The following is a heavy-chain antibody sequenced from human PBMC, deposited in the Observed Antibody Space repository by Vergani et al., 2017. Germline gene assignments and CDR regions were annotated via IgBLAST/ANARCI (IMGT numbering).Heavy chain of an antibody. V-gene: IGHV3-48*04. D-gene: IGHD3-22*01. Sequence: EVQLVESGGGVVRPGGSLRLSCAASGFTFDDYGMSWVRQAPGKGLEWVSYISSSGSTIYYADSVKGRFTISRDNAKNSLYLQMNSLRAEDTAVYYCARDRLYYYDSSGYSFFDYWGQGTLVTVSS. CDR2: ISSSGSTI. CDR1: GFTFDDYG. J-gene: IGHJ4*02. CDR3: ARDRLYYYDSSGYSFFDY.